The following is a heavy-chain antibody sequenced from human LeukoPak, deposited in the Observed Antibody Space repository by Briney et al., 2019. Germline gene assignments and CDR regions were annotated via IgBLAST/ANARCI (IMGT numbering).Heavy chain of an antibody. Sequence: PGGSLRLSCAVSGFTVSSNYMSWVRPAPGKGLEWVSIIYSGGSGGTTKYADSVKGRFTISRDNSKNTLYLQMNSLRAEDTAVYYCARVDSSFDYSGQGTLVTVSS. CDR2: IYSGGSGGTT. J-gene: IGHJ4*02. D-gene: IGHD3-22*01. V-gene: IGHV3-53*01. CDR3: ARVDSSFDY. CDR1: GFTVSSNY.